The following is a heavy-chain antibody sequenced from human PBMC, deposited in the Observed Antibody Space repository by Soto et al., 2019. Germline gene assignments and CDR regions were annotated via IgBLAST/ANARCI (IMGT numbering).Heavy chain of an antibody. J-gene: IGHJ6*03. CDR2: MNPNSGNT. CDR3: ARAVQGSYYYYMDV. V-gene: IGHV1-8*01. Sequence: AASVKVSCKASGYTFTSYDINWVRQATGQGLEWMGWMNPNSGNTGYAQKFQGRVTMTRNTSISTAYMELSSLRSEDTAVYYCARAVQGSYYYYMDVWGKGTTVTVSS. D-gene: IGHD1-1*01. CDR1: GYTFTSYD.